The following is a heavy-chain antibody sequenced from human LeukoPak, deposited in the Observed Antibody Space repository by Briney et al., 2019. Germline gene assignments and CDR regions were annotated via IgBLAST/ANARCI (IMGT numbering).Heavy chain of an antibody. J-gene: IGHJ4*02. CDR1: GFTFSSYS. D-gene: IGHD6-13*01. Sequence: GGSLRLSCAASGFTFSSYSMNWVRQAPGKGLEWVSSISSSSSYIYYADSMKGRFTTSRDNSKNTLYLQMNSLRAEDTAVYYCAKGSRYLGPFDYWGQGTLVTVSS. V-gene: IGHV3-21*04. CDR2: ISSSSSYI. CDR3: AKGSRYLGPFDY.